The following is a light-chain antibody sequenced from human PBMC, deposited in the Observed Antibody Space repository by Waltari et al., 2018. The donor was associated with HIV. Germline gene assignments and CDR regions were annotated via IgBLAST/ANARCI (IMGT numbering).Light chain of an antibody. V-gene: IGLV1-51*01. J-gene: IGLJ3*02. CDR2: DNN. CDR3: GTWDSSLSVWV. Sequence: QSVLTQPPSVSAAPGQKITISCSGSSSNIGSYHVSWYQHLPGAAPKLLIHDNNQRPSGIHDRFSGSKSGTSATLDITGLQTGDEADYYCGTWDSSLSVWVFGGGTKLTVL. CDR1: SSNIGSYH.